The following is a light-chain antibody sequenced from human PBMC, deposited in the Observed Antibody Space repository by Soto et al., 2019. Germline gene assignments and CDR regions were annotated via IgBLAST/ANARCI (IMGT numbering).Light chain of an antibody. CDR3: QQYYSTPHT. CDR1: QNVLYRSSNKTF. V-gene: IGKV4-1*01. J-gene: IGKJ4*01. CDR2: WAS. Sequence: DIVMTQSPDSLAVSLGERATINCKSSQNVLYRSSNKTFLAWYQQKPGQPPKLLIYWASTRESGVPDRFSGSGSGTDFTLTISSLQAEDVAVYYCQQYYSTPHTFGGGAKVEIK.